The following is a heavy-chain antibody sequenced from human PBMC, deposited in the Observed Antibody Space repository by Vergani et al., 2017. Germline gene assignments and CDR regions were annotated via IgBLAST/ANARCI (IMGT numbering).Heavy chain of an antibody. J-gene: IGHJ4*02. CDR3: VADVPSQRSQIDF. CDR1: GFTFTSAW. V-gene: IGHV3-15*01. CDR2: IRNDGTT. Sequence: AYLVQSGGGLVTPGGSLRLSCAASGFTFTSAWMSWVRQAPGKGLEWVGRIRNDGTTEYPAPVKGRFAISRDDSKNTVFLQMNSLKTDDPAVYFCVADVPSQRSQIDFWGRGTLVTVSS. D-gene: IGHD3/OR15-3a*01.